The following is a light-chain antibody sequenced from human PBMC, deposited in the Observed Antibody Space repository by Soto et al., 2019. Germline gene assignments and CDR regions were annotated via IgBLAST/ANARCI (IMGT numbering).Light chain of an antibody. CDR3: QQYGSSPST. J-gene: IGKJ1*01. Sequence: EIVLTQSPGTLSLSPGERATLSCRSSQSVSSNYLAWYQQKPGQAPRLLIYDASSRATGIPDRFSGSGSGTDFTLTISRLEPEDFAVYYCQQYGSSPSTFGQRTKVEIK. CDR1: QSVSSNY. CDR2: DAS. V-gene: IGKV3-20*01.